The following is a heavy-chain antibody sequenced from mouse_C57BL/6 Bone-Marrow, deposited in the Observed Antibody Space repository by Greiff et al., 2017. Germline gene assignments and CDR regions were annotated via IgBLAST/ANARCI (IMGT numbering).Heavy chain of an antibody. CDR1: GYTFTSYW. V-gene: IGHV1-52*01. Sequence: QVQLQQPGAELVRPGSSVKLSCKASGYTFTSYWMHWVKQRPIQGLEWIGNIDPSDSETHYNQKFKDKATLTVDKSSSTAYMQLSSLTSEDSAVYYCARETAQARAWFAYWGQGTLVTVSA. J-gene: IGHJ3*01. CDR2: IDPSDSET. D-gene: IGHD3-2*02. CDR3: ARETAQARAWFAY.